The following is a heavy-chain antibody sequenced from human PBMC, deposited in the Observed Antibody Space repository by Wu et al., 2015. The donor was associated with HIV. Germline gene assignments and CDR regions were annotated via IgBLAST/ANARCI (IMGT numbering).Heavy chain of an antibody. V-gene: IGHV1-8*01. J-gene: IGHJ5*02. D-gene: IGHD3-10*01. Sequence: QVQLVQSGAEVKKPGASVKVSCKASGYTFTSYDINWVRQATGQGLEWMGWMNPNSGNTGYAQKFQGRVTMTRNTSISTAYMELSSLRSEDTAVYYCARGLDYYGSGSYLEPYNWFDPGAREPWSPSPQ. CDR3: ARGLDYYGSGSYLEPYNWFDP. CDR2: MNPNSGNT. CDR1: GYTFTSYD.